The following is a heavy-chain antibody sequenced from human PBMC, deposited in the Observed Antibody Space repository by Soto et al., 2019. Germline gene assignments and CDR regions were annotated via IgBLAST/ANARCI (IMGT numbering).Heavy chain of an antibody. CDR1: EFTLSSYV. CDR3: AKDVNYDVLAGYYYY. D-gene: IGHD3-9*01. CDR2: IRGTGGT. J-gene: IGHJ4*02. V-gene: IGHV3-23*01. Sequence: WGSLRLSCAASEFTLSSYVRSWVRQAPGMGLEWVSTIRGTGGTYYADSVKGRFTISRDNSKNTLYLQMNSLRAEDTAVYYCAKDVNYDVLAGYYYYWGQGTLVTVSS.